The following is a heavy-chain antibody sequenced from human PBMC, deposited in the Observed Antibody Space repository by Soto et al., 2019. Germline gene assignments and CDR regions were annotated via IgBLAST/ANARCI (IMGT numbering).Heavy chain of an antibody. V-gene: IGHV4-4*02. D-gene: IGHD3-10*01. CDR3: ATGRESSGCIDN. J-gene: IGHJ4*02. Sequence: QVHLQESGPGLVKPSGTLSLTCVVSSGLISTTDWWAWVRQPPGRGLEWIAESHHSGSANYNSALRSRVSITVDRSTKEGSLRLTSLTAADTAVYYCATGRESSGCIDNWGQGLLVTVSS. CDR2: SHHSGSA. CDR1: SGLISTTDW.